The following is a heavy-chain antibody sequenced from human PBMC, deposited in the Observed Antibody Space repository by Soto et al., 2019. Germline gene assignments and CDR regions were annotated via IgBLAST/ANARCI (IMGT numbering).Heavy chain of an antibody. CDR1: GYTFTSYY. CDR3: ARDSPLRYCSGGSCYGT. D-gene: IGHD2-15*01. Sequence: ASVKVSCKASGYTFTSYYMHWVRQAPGEGLEWMGIINPSGGSTSYAQKFQGRVTMTRDTSTSTVYMELSSLRSEDTAVYYCARDSPLRYCSGGSCYGTWGQGTLVTVSS. CDR2: INPSGGST. V-gene: IGHV1-46*01. J-gene: IGHJ5*02.